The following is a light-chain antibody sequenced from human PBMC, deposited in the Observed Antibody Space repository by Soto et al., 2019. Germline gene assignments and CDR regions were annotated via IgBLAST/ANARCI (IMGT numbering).Light chain of an antibody. J-gene: IGKJ1*01. V-gene: IGKV1-39*01. Sequence: DIQMTQSPSSLSASVGDRVTITCRASQSISSYLNWYQQKPGKAPKLLLYAASSLQSGDPTRFRGSGSGTDFTLTISSLQPEDCATYYCQQGYSTPRTFGQGTKVEIK. CDR1: QSISSY. CDR3: QQGYSTPRT. CDR2: AAS.